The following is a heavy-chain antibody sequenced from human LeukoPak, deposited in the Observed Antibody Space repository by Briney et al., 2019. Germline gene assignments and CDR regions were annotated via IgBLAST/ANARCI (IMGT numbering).Heavy chain of an antibody. CDR1: GGLITKSPFY. Sequence: PSETLSLTCTVSGGLITKSPFYWGWIRQTPGKGLEWIGNIFYSGVTYYNPSLKSRVSISVDTSNNQFSLTLSSVTAADTAVYFCARRSDLGSFSDSWGQGILVTVSA. CDR2: IFYSGVT. V-gene: IGHV4-39*01. CDR3: ARRSDLGSFSDS. D-gene: IGHD2-15*01. J-gene: IGHJ4*02.